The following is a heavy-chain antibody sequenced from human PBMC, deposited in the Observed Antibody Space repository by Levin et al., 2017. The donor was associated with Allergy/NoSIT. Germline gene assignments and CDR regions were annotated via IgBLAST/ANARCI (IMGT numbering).Heavy chain of an antibody. V-gene: IGHV2-5*02. CDR3: ARRRTADGTGFFDY. CDR2: IYGDDDK. CDR1: GFSLNSNEVG. D-gene: IGHD6-13*01. Sequence: SGPTLVKPTQTLTLTCSFSGFSLNSNEVGVGWIRPSPGKALEWLAHIYGDDDKHYRPSLKSRLSITKDTSKNQAALTMTNMDPLDTGTYYCARRRTADGTGFFDYWGQGTLVTVSS. J-gene: IGHJ4*02.